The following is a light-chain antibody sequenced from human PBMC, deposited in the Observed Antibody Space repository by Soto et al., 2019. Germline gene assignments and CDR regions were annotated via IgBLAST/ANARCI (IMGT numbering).Light chain of an antibody. CDR3: AAWDDNLSVA. V-gene: IGLV1-47*01. CDR2: RNN. Sequence: QSVLTQPPSASGTPGQRVTISCSGSSSNIGSNFVYWYQQLPGTAPKLLIYRNNRRPSGVPDRFSGSKSGTSASLAISGLRSEDEADYYCAAWDDNLSVALGGGTKVTVL. CDR1: SSNIGSNF. J-gene: IGLJ2*01.